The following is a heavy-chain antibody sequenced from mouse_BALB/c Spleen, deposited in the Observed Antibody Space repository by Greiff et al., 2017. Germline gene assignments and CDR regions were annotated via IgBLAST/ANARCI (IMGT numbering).Heavy chain of an antibody. CDR1: GFSLTSYG. J-gene: IGHJ4*01. Sequence: QVQLQQSGPSLVQPSQSLSITCTVSGFSLTSYGVHWVRQSPGKGLEWLGVIWRGGSTDYNAAFMSRLSITKDNSKSQVFFKMNSRQADDTAIYYCAKKGDGSSYAMDYWGQGTSVTVSS. CDR3: AKKGDGSSYAMDY. CDR2: IWRGGST. V-gene: IGHV2-5-1*01. D-gene: IGHD1-1*01.